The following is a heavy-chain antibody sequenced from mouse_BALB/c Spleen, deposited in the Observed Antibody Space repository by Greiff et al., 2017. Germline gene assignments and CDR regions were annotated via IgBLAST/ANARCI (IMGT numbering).Heavy chain of an antibody. D-gene: IGHD2-3*01. CDR1: GFSLTSYG. Sequence: QVQLQQSGPGLVAPSQSLSITCTVSGFSLTSYGVHWVRQPPGKGLEWLGVIWAGGSTNYNSALMSRLSISKDNSKSQVFLKMNSLQTDDTAMYYCAFYDGYHQAWFAYWGQGTLVTVSA. J-gene: IGHJ3*01. V-gene: IGHV2-9*02. CDR2: IWAGGST. CDR3: AFYDGYHQAWFAY.